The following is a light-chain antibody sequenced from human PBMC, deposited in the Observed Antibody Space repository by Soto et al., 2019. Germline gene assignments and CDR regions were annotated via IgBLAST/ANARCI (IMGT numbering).Light chain of an antibody. J-gene: IGLJ2*01. V-gene: IGLV2-14*01. Sequence: QSALTQPASVSGSPGQSITISCTGTSSDVGGYNYVSWYQQYPGKAPKVMIYEVTNRPSGVSNRFSGSKSGNTASLTISGLQAEDEADYYCSSFTSTNTLIFGGGTQLTVL. CDR2: EVT. CDR1: SSDVGGYNY. CDR3: SSFTSTNTLI.